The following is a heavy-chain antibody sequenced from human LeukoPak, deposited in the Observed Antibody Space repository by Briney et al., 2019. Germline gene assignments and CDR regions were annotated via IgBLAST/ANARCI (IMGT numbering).Heavy chain of an antibody. J-gene: IGHJ4*02. CDR2: IIPIFGTA. Sequence: GSSVKVSCKASGGTFNSYAISWVRQAPGQGLEWMGRIIPIFGTANYAQKFQGRVTITTDESTSTAYMELSSLRSEDTAVYYCASSLRGYNYFDYWGQGTLVTVSS. CDR3: ASSLRGYNYFDY. CDR1: GGTFNSYA. V-gene: IGHV1-69*05. D-gene: IGHD5-24*01.